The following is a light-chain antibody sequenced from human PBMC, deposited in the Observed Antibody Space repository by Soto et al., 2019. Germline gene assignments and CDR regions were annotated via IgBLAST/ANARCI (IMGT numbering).Light chain of an antibody. Sequence: EIVLTQSPATLSLSPGARATLSCRASQSVSSYLAWYQQKPGQAPRLLIYDASNRATGIPARFSGSGSGTDFTLTISSLEPEDFAVYYCQQRSNWPPTVGGGTKVEIK. CDR1: QSVSSY. CDR3: QQRSNWPPT. CDR2: DAS. J-gene: IGKJ4*01. V-gene: IGKV3-11*01.